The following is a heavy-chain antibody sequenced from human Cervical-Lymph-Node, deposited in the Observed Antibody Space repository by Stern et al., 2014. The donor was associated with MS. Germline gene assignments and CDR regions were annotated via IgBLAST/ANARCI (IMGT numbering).Heavy chain of an antibody. Sequence: DQLVESGSEAKKPGSSVKVSCKVSGGTFSTDKLSWVRQAPGPGLEWMGAIIPIFGTADYAQRFQDRVTIIADESTSEVHMELSSLRSEDTGVYYCARLGSGYDSSYLDFWGQGTLVTVSS. CDR3: ARLGSGYDSSYLDF. D-gene: IGHD5-12*01. J-gene: IGHJ4*02. V-gene: IGHV1-69*01. CDR1: GGTFSTDK. CDR2: IIPIFGTA.